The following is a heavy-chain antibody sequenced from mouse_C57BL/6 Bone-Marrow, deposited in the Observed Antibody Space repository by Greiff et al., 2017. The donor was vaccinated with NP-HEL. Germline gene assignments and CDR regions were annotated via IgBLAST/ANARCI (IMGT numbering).Heavy chain of an antibody. V-gene: IGHV5-16*01. CDR3: ARDGSRVIYDGYLDY. CDR2: INYDGSST. D-gene: IGHD2-3*01. J-gene: IGHJ2*01. Sequence: EVKLVESEGGLVQPGSSMKLSCTASGFTFSDYYMAWVRQVPEKGLEWVANINYDGSSTYYLDSLKSRFIISRDNAKNILYLQMSSLKSEDTATYYCARDGSRVIYDGYLDYWGQGTTLTVSS. CDR1: GFTFSDYY.